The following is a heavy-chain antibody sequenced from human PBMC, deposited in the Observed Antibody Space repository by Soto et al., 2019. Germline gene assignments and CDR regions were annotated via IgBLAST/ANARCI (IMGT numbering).Heavy chain of an antibody. Sequence: SETLSLTCTVSGGSISSYYWSWIRQPPGKGLEWIGYIYYSGSTNYNPSLKSRVTISVDTSKNQFSLKLSSVTAADTAVYYCAREGIVGGVGFDYWGQGTLVTVSS. CDR3: AREGIVGGVGFDY. J-gene: IGHJ4*02. V-gene: IGHV4-59*12. CDR2: IYYSGST. CDR1: GGSISSYY. D-gene: IGHD3-22*01.